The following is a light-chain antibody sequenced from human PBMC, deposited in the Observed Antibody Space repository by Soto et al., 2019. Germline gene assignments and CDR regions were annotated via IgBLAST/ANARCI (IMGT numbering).Light chain of an antibody. CDR1: QSISSY. V-gene: IGKV1-39*01. CDR3: QQSYSTPLT. Sequence: DPQLTQSPSSLSSSVADRISITCRASQSISSYLTWYQHKPGKAHKLRIYAASSLQSEVPSRFSGSGSGTDFTLTISSLQPEDFATYYCQQSYSTPLTFGGGTKVDI. CDR2: AAS. J-gene: IGKJ4*01.